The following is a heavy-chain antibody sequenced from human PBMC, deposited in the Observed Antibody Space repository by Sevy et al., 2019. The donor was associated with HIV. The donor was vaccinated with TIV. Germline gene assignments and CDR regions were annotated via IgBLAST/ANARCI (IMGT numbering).Heavy chain of an antibody. CDR2: ISAHNGDT. CDR3: ARAYCSGGRCYSLAY. CDR1: GYTFTSYR. J-gene: IGHJ4*02. V-gene: IGHV1-18*01. D-gene: IGHD2-15*01. Sequence: ASVKVSCKASGYTFTSYRIYWVRQAPGQGLESMGWISAHNGDTNYAQKFQGRVTMITDTSTTTAYMDLRSLRSDYTALYYCARAYCSGGRCYSLAYWGQGTLATVSS.